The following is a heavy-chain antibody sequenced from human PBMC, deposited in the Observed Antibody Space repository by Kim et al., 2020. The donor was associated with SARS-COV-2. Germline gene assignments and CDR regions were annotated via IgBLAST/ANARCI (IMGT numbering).Heavy chain of an antibody. D-gene: IGHD3-10*01. V-gene: IGHV4-39*01. J-gene: IGHJ4*02. Sequence: NPSLKSRVTISVETSKNQFSLKLSSVTAADTAVYYCARVSGSYSEYYFDYWGQGTLVTVSS. CDR3: ARVSGSYSEYYFDY.